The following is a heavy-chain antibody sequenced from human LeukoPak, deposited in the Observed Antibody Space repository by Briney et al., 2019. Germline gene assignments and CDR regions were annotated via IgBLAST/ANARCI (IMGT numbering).Heavy chain of an antibody. D-gene: IGHD3-10*01. CDR2: ISSSSSYI. CDR3: ARESHYYGSGTTDY. J-gene: IGHJ4*02. V-gene: IGHV3-21*01. CDR1: GFTFSSYS. Sequence: GGSLRLSCAASGFTFSSYSMNWVRQAPGEGLEWVSSISSSSSYIYYADSVKGRFTISRDNAKNSLYLQMNSLRAEDTAVYYCARESHYYGSGTTDYWGQGTLVTVSS.